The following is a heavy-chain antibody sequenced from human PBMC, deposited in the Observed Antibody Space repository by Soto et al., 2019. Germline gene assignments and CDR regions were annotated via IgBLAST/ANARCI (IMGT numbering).Heavy chain of an antibody. Sequence: EVQLVESGGDLVQRGGSLRLSCAASGFPFSSYWMHWVRHTPGKGLDWVARISGDGVTTYYADSVTGRFTVSRDNAKKTLSMQISGLRAEDTAVYYCAREYYGLLTGYYIDYWGQGTLVSVSS. CDR3: AREYYGLLTGYYIDY. CDR2: ISGDGVTT. CDR1: GFPFSSYW. J-gene: IGHJ4*02. D-gene: IGHD3-9*01. V-gene: IGHV3-74*01.